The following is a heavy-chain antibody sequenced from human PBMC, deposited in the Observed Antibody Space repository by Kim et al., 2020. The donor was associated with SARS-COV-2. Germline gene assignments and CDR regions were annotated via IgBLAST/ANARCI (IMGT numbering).Heavy chain of an antibody. CDR2: INHSGST. CDR1: GGSFSGYY. Sequence: SETLSLTCAVYGGSFSGYYWSWIRQPPGKGLEWIGEINHSGSTNYNPSLKSRVTISVDTSKNQFSLKLSSVTAADTAVYYCARARGVATIIYYYYGMDVWGQGTTVTVSS. J-gene: IGHJ6*02. V-gene: IGHV4-34*01. D-gene: IGHD5-12*01. CDR3: ARARGVATIIYYYYGMDV.